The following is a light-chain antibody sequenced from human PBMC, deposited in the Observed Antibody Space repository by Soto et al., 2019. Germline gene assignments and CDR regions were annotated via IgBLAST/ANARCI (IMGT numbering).Light chain of an antibody. CDR3: QHTFNSPPWT. J-gene: IGKJ1*01. Sequence: DIRMTQSPSSLSASVGDRVTITCQASQDISNYLNWYQQKPGKAPKLLIYDASNLETGVPSRFSGSGSGTDFTFTISSLQPEDIATYYCQHTFNSPPWTFGQGTKVDIK. CDR2: DAS. V-gene: IGKV1-33*01. CDR1: QDISNY.